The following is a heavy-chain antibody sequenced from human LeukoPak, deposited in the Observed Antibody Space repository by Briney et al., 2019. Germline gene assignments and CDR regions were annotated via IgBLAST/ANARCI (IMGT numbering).Heavy chain of an antibody. D-gene: IGHD3-22*01. Sequence: SVKVSCKASGGTFSSYAISWVRQAPGQGLEWMGGIIPIFGTANYARKFQGRVTITADESTSTAYMELSSLRSEDTAVYYCARDRIYYYDSSGYWGFFDYWGQGTLVTVSS. CDR2: IIPIFGTA. V-gene: IGHV1-69*01. CDR3: ARDRIYYYDSSGYWGFFDY. J-gene: IGHJ4*02. CDR1: GGTFSSYA.